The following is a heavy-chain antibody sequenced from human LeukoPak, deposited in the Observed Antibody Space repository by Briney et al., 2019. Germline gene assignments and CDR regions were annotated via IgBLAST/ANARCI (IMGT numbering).Heavy chain of an antibody. V-gene: IGHV3-30*02. Sequence: GGSLRLSCAASGFTISNYGMHWVRQAPGKGLEWVAFIRFDGSNKYYADSVKGRFTISRDASQNMLSLQMNSLRAEDTAVYYCAKDKLPPDYSGSYHYAFDIWGQGTMVTVSS. J-gene: IGHJ3*02. D-gene: IGHD1-26*01. CDR1: GFTISNYG. CDR3: AKDKLPPDYSGSYHYAFDI. CDR2: IRFDGSNK.